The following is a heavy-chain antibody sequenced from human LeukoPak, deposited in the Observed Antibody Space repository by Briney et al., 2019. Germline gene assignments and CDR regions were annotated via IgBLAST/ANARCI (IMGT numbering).Heavy chain of an antibody. CDR1: GYTFTGYY. CDR3: ARDQGSGSGWYWIDY. CDR2: INPNSGGT. Sequence: ASVKVFCKASGYTFTGYYMHWVRQAPGQGLEWMGWINPNSGGTNYAQKFQGRVTMTRDTSISTAYMELSRLRSDDTAVYYCARDQGSGSGWYWIDYWGQGTLVTVSS. V-gene: IGHV1-2*02. J-gene: IGHJ4*02. D-gene: IGHD6-19*01.